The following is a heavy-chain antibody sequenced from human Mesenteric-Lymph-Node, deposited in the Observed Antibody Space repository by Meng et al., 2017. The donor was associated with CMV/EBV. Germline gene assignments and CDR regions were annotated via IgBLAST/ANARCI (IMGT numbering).Heavy chain of an antibody. V-gene: IGHV1-2*02. J-gene: IGHJ4*02. D-gene: IGHD3-22*01. CDR1: TFIAYY. Sequence: TFIAYYIHWVRQAPGQGPEWIGWINPNSGGPNVAQKFQARLSMTRDISINTAYMELSSLRSDDTAVYYCARGLLPRYYYESSGSFDSWGQGTLVTVSS. CDR2: INPNSGGP. CDR3: ARGLLPRYYYESSGSFDS.